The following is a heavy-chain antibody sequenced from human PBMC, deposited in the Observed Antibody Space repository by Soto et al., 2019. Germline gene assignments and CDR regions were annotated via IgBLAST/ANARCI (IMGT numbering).Heavy chain of an antibody. V-gene: IGHV1-58*02. CDR3: ARLGVYYDAFDI. D-gene: IGHD3-10*01. Sequence: SVKVSCKASGFTFTSSAMQWVRQARGQRLEWIGWIVVGSGNTNYAQKFQERVTITRDMSTSTAYMELSSLRSEDTAVYYCARLGVYYDAFDIWGQGTMVTVSS. CDR1: GFTFTSSA. CDR2: IVVGSGNT. J-gene: IGHJ3*02.